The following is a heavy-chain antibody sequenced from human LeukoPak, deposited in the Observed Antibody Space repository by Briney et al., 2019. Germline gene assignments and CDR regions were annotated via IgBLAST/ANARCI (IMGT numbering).Heavy chain of an antibody. CDR3: ARWSGSVTARNYYYYMDV. J-gene: IGHJ6*03. V-gene: IGHV4-61*02. CDR1: GGSVSRGNYY. CDR2: IYTSGTT. D-gene: IGHD6-6*01. Sequence: SQTLSLTCTVSGGSVSRGNYYWTWIRQPAGSGLEWIGRIYTSGTTYYNPSLRTRVTISVDASRNQFSLNLSSVTAADTAVYYCARWSGSVTARNYYYYMDVWGKGTTVTVSS.